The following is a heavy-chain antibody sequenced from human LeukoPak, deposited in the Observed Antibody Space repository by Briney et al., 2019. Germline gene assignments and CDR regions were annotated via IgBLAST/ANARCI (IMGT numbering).Heavy chain of an antibody. CDR3: AADDYNQSLFGY. J-gene: IGHJ4*02. V-gene: IGHV3-30*03. D-gene: IGHD5-24*01. CDR2: ISYDGDDGSNI. CDR1: GFAFSSYS. Sequence: PGGSLRLSCAASGFAFSSYSMNWVRQAPGKGLEWVAVISYDGDDGSNIYYADSVKGRFTISRDNSKNTLYLQMNSLRAEDTAVYYCAADDYNQSLFGYWGQGTLVTVSS.